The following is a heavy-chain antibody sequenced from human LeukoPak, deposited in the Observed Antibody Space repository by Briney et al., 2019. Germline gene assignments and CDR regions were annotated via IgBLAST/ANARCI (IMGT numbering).Heavy chain of an antibody. Sequence: GGSLRLSCAASGFTVSSNYMNWVRQAPGKGLEWVSSISSSSSYIYYSDSVKGRFTMSRDNAKNSLYLQMNSLRTEDTAVYYCARDLVLSRSVGASEKIDYWGQGTLVTVSS. CDR3: ARDLVLSRSVGASEKIDY. D-gene: IGHD1-26*01. CDR1: GFTVSSNY. V-gene: IGHV3-21*01. J-gene: IGHJ4*02. CDR2: ISSSSSYI.